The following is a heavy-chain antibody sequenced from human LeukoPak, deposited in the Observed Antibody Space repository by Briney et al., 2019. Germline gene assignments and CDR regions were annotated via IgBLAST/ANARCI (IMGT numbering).Heavy chain of an antibody. CDR1: GYTFTSYG. J-gene: IGHJ4*02. Sequence: APVKVSCKASGYTFTSYGISWVRQAPGQGLEWMGWISAYNGNTNYAQKLQGRVTMTTDTSTSTAYMELRSLRSDDTAVYYCASSRAGGYFDYWGQGTLVTVSS. CDR2: ISAYNGNT. V-gene: IGHV1-18*04. CDR3: ASSRAGGYFDY. D-gene: IGHD3-16*01.